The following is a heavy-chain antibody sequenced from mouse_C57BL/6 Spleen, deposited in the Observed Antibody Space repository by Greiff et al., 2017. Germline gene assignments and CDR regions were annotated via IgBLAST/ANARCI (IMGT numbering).Heavy chain of an antibody. D-gene: IGHD1-1*01. V-gene: IGHV1-69*01. CDR3: AIPYGSPYWYFDV. Sequence: VKLQQPGAELVMPGASVKLSCKASGYTFTSYWMHWVKQRPGQGLEWIGEIDPSDSYTNYNQKFKGKYTLTVDKSSSTAYMQLSSLTSEDSAVYYCAIPYGSPYWYFDVWGTGTTVTVSS. CDR1: GYTFTSYW. J-gene: IGHJ1*03. CDR2: IDPSDSYT.